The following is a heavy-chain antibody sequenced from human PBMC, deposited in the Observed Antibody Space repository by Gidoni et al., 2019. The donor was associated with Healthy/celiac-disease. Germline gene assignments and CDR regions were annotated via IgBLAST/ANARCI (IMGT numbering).Heavy chain of an antibody. J-gene: IGHJ6*02. Sequence: QVQLVQSGAEVKKPGASVKVSCKASGSTFTSYSMHWVRQAPGQGLEWMGIINPSGGSTSYAQKFQGRVTMTRDTSTSTVYMELSSLRSEDTAVYYCAREHCTGGVCYLPYYYYYGMDVWGQGTTVTVSS. CDR3: AREHCTGGVCYLPYYYYYGMDV. CDR2: INPSGGST. CDR1: GSTFTSYS. D-gene: IGHD2-8*02. V-gene: IGHV1-46*03.